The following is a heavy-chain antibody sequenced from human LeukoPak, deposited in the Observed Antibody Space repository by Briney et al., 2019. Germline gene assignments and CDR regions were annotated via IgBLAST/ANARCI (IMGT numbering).Heavy chain of an antibody. CDR3: ARDMGGYYDILTGNTQYGMDV. Sequence: PGGSLRLSCAASGFTFSSYGMHWVRQAPGKGLEWVAVIWYDGSNKYYADSVKGRFTISRDNSKNTLYLQMNSLRAEDTAVYYCARDMGGYYDILTGNTQYGMDVWGQGTTVTVSS. CDR1: GFTFSSYG. J-gene: IGHJ6*02. CDR2: IWYDGSNK. D-gene: IGHD3-9*01. V-gene: IGHV3-33*01.